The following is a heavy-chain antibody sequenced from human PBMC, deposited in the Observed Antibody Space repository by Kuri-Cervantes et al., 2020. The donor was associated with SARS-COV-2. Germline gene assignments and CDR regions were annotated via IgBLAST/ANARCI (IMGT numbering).Heavy chain of an antibody. D-gene: IGHD5-18*01. CDR3: AKDSNTAMVSALDY. CDR2: IWYDGSNK. CDR1: GFTFSSYG. V-gene: IGHV3-30*02. J-gene: IGHJ4*02. Sequence: GESLKISCAASGFTFSSYGMHWVRQAPGKGLEWVAVIWYDGSNKYYADSVKGRFTISRDNSKNTLYLQMNSLRAEDTAVYYCAKDSNTAMVSALDYWGQGTLVTVSS.